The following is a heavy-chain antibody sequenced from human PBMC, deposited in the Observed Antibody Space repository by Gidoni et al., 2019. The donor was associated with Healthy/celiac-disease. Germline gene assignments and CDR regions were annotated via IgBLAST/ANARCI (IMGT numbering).Heavy chain of an antibody. J-gene: IGHJ3*02. CDR2: ISYDGSNK. CDR1: GCTVSSYG. CDR3: AKDLSVPGSRGGAFDI. Sequence: QVQLVECGGGGVQPGRSLRRSCAASGCTVSSYGMHWVRQAPGKGLEWVAVISYDGSNKYYADSVKGRFTISRDNSKNTLYLQMNSLRAEDTAVYYCAKDLSVPGSRGGAFDIWGQGTMVTVSS. V-gene: IGHV3-30*18. D-gene: IGHD1-26*01.